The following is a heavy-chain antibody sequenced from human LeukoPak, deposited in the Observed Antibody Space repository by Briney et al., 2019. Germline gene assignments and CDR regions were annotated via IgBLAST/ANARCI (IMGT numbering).Heavy chain of an antibody. CDR1: GFTFSSYD. CDR3: AKVGLSSGWYSFDY. D-gene: IGHD6-19*01. Sequence: GGSLRLSCAASGFTFSSYDMHWVRQAPGKGLEWVAFIRNDGSYKYYADSVKGRFTISRDNSKNTLYMQMNSLRAEDTAVYYCAKVGLSSGWYSFDYWGQGTLVTVSS. CDR2: IRNDGSYK. J-gene: IGHJ4*02. V-gene: IGHV3-30*02.